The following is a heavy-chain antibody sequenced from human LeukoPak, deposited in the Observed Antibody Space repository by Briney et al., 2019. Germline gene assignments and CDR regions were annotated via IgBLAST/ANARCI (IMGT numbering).Heavy chain of an antibody. V-gene: IGHV3-9*01. CDR2: ISWNSGTI. CDR3: ATHLAYCSSGSCSYFDY. D-gene: IGHD2-15*01. J-gene: IGHJ4*02. Sequence: GGSLRLSCAASGFTFDNYAMSWVRQVPGKGLEWISLISWNSGTIGYADSVKGRFTISRDNANNFLYLQMNSLRAEDTAVYYCATHLAYCSSGSCSYFDYWGQGALVTVSS. CDR1: GFTFDNYA.